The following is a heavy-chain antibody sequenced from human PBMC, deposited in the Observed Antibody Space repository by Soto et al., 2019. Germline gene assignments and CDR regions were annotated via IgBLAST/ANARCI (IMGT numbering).Heavy chain of an antibody. CDR1: GDSIISIYH. D-gene: IGHD6-6*01. CDR2: IYHTGTT. J-gene: IGHJ6*02. Sequence: SETLSLTCAVSGDSIISIYHWAWIRQPPGRGLEWIASIYHTGTTYYTPSLRSRVTISVDTSKNQFSLRLSSVTAADTAVYYCARQKRGWIAARPLPDGMDVWGQGTPVTVS. V-gene: IGHV4-38-2*01. CDR3: ARQKRGWIAARPLPDGMDV.